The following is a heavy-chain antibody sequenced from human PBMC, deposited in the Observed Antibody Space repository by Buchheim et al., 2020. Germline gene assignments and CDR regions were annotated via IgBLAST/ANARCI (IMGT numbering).Heavy chain of an antibody. CDR3: AREGSGGSIFIYYFDY. Sequence: EVQLVESGGGLVQPGGSLRLSCAASGFTFSSYEMNWVRQAPGKGLEWVPYISSSGSTIYYADSVKGRFTISRDNAKNSLYLQMNSLRAEDTAVYYCAREGSGGSIFIYYFDYWGQGTL. J-gene: IGHJ4*02. V-gene: IGHV3-48*03. CDR1: GFTFSSYE. CDR2: ISSSGSTI. D-gene: IGHD2-15*01.